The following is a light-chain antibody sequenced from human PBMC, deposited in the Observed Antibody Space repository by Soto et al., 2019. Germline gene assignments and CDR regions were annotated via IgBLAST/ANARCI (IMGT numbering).Light chain of an antibody. CDR1: QSVANSY. CDR2: GAS. J-gene: IGKJ1*01. Sequence: EIVLTQSPGTLSLSPGDRATLSCRASQSVANSYIAWYQQKPGQAPRLLIYGASSRVTGIPDRFTGSGSGTDFTLTITRLEPEDFAVYHRQQYGSSPWTFGQGTKVEIK. V-gene: IGKV3-20*01. CDR3: QQYGSSPWT.